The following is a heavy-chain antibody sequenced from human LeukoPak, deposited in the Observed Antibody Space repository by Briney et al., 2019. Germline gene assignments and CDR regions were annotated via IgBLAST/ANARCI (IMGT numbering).Heavy chain of an antibody. J-gene: IGHJ4*02. CDR1: GFTFSSYA. CDR3: ARDREGSDY. CDR2: ISGSGGNT. V-gene: IGHV3-23*01. Sequence: PGGSLRLSCAASGFTFSSYAMSWVRQAPGKGLEWVSGISGSGGNTYYADSVKGRFTISRDNSKNTLYLQMNSLRAEDTAVYYCARDREGSDYWGQGTLVTVSS. D-gene: IGHD1-26*01.